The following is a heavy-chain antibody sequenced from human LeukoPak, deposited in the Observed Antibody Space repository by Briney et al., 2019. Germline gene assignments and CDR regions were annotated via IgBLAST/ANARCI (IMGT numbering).Heavy chain of an antibody. Sequence: SQTLSLTCAISGDSVSSNSAAWNWIRQSPSRGLEWLGRTYYRSKWYNDYAVSVKSRITINPDTSKNQFSLQLNSVTPEDTAVYYCAGGVYCSSTSCPYYFDYWGQGTLVTVSS. J-gene: IGHJ4*02. CDR3: AGGVYCSSTSCPYYFDY. D-gene: IGHD2-2*01. CDR2: TYYRSKWYN. V-gene: IGHV6-1*01. CDR1: GDSVSSNSAA.